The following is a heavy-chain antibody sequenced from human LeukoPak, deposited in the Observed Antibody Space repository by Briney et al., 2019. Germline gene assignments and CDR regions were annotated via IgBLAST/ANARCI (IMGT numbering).Heavy chain of an antibody. D-gene: IGHD3-10*01. Sequence: PGGSLRLSCAASGFTFSSYGMHWVRQAPGKGLEWVAVISYDGSNKYYADSVKGRFTISRDNSKNTLYLQMNSLRAEGTAVYYCAKERITMVRGVIRSDIFDYWGQGTLVTVSS. CDR3: AKERITMVRGVIRSDIFDY. V-gene: IGHV3-30*18. CDR2: ISYDGSNK. CDR1: GFTFSSYG. J-gene: IGHJ4*02.